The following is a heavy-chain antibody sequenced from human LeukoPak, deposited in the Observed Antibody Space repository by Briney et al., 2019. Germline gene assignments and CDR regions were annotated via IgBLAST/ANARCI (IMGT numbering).Heavy chain of an antibody. CDR1: GGSFSTYS. D-gene: IGHD6-13*01. CDR3: RLYAAAAAGTPVPETAPFDS. V-gene: IGHV4-34*01. Sequence: PSETLSLTCAVYGGSFSTYSWSWIRHPPGKGLEWIGEINHSRSTNYNPSLKSRVTMSVDSSKNQLSLKLTSLTAADTAVYYCRLYAAAAAGTPVPETAPFDSWGQGTLVTVSS. J-gene: IGHJ4*02. CDR2: INHSRST.